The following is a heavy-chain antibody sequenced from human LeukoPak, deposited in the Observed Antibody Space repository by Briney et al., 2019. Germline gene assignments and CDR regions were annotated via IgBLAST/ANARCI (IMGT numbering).Heavy chain of an antibody. CDR1: GGTFSSYA. D-gene: IGHD6-13*01. CDR3: ASTYPGNSSSRYFQH. Sequence: SVKVSCKASGGTFSSYAISWVRQAPGQGLEWMGGIIPIFGTANYAQKFQGRVTITADESTSTAYMELSSLRSEDTAVYYCASTYPGNSSSRYFQHWGQGTLVTVSS. V-gene: IGHV1-69*13. J-gene: IGHJ1*01. CDR2: IIPIFGTA.